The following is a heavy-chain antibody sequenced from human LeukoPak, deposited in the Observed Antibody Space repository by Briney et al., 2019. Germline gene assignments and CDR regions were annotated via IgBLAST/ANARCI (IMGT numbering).Heavy chain of an antibody. J-gene: IGHJ3*02. Sequence: GRSLRLSCAASGFTFSSYGMHWVRQAPGKGLEWVAVISNDGSNKYYADSVKGRFTISRDNSKNTLYLQMNSLRAEDTAVYYCAKVIVATILGDAFDIWGQGTMVTVSS. CDR3: AKVIVATILGDAFDI. CDR1: GFTFSSYG. D-gene: IGHD5-12*01. V-gene: IGHV3-30*18. CDR2: ISNDGSNK.